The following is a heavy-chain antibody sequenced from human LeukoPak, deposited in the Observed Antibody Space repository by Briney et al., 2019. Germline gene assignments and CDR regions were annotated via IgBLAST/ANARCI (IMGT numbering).Heavy chain of an antibody. V-gene: IGHV3-74*01. CDR2: INSDGSST. Sequence: GGSLRLSCAASGFTFSSYWMHWVRQAPGKGLVWVSRINSDGSSTSYADSVKGRFTISRDNAKNTLYLQMNSLKTEDTAVYYCTTISGSYSYYYYYYMDVWGKGTTVTVSS. CDR3: TTISGSYSYYYYYYMDV. J-gene: IGHJ6*03. CDR1: GFTFSSYW. D-gene: IGHD1-26*01.